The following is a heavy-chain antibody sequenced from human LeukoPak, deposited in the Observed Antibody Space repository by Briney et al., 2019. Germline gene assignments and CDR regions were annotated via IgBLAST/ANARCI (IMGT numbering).Heavy chain of an antibody. D-gene: IGHD3-22*01. CDR3: VRDIDYYDSSGFGGGYYYYYYMDV. CDR1: GYTFIDYH. J-gene: IGHJ6*03. V-gene: IGHV1-2*06. Sequence: ASVKVSCKASGYTFIDYHLHWVRQAPGQGLEWMERINPESGGTNYAQKFQGRVTMTIDTSISTAYMELSSLRSDDTAVYFCVRDIDYYDSSGFGGGYYYYYYMDVWGRRTTATVSS. CDR2: INPESGGT.